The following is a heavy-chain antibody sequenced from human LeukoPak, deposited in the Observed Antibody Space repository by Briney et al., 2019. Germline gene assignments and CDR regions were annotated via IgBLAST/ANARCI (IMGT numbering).Heavy chain of an antibody. D-gene: IGHD1-26*01. CDR1: GFTFSDHY. CDR3: ARGTVLVGATRFFEY. J-gene: IGHJ4*02. CDR2: ARDRAHSYTT. V-gene: IGHV3-72*01. Sequence: GGSLRLSCAASGFTFSDHYMGWVRQAPGKGLEWVGRARDRAHSYTTEYSATVKGRFTVSRDDSKNSLYLQMNSLKTEDTAVYYCARGTVLVGATRFFEYWGQGTLVTVSS.